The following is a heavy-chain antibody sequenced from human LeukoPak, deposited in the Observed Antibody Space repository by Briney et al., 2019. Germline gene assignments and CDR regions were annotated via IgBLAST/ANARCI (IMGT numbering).Heavy chain of an antibody. V-gene: IGHV3-30*04. CDR3: ARCAAAGTITSWFDP. CDR1: GFTFSSYA. D-gene: IGHD6-13*01. J-gene: IGHJ5*02. Sequence: PGGSLRLSCAASGFTFSSYAMHWVRQAPGKGLEWVAVISYDGSNKYYADSVKGRFTISRDNSKNTLYLQMNSLRAEDTAVYYCARCAAAGTITSWFDPWGQGTLVTVSS. CDR2: ISYDGSNK.